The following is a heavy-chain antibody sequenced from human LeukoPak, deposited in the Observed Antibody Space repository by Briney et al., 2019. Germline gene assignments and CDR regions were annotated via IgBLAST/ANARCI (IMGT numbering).Heavy chain of an antibody. CDR1: GFTFSSYD. V-gene: IGHV3-13*01. J-gene: IGHJ4*02. Sequence: GGSLRLSCAASGFTFSSYDMHWVRQATGKGLEWVSAIGTAGYTYYPGSVKGRFTISRENAKNSLYLKMNSLRAGDTAVYYCARGPHCSGGSCYFDYWGQGTLVTVSS. CDR3: ARGPHCSGGSCYFDY. D-gene: IGHD2-15*01. CDR2: IGTAGYT.